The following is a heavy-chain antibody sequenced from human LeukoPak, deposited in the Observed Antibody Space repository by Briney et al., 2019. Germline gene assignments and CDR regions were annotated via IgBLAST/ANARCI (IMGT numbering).Heavy chain of an antibody. J-gene: IGHJ4*02. V-gene: IGHV1-8*01. CDR2: INPNSGNT. Sequence: GASVKVSCKASGYTFTSYDINWVRQAPGHRLEWMGWINPNSGNTGYAQKFQGRVTMTRNTSISTAYMELSSLRSDDTAVYYCARDKGWELPLDYWGQGTLVTVSS. D-gene: IGHD1-26*01. CDR3: ARDKGWELPLDY. CDR1: GYTFTSYD.